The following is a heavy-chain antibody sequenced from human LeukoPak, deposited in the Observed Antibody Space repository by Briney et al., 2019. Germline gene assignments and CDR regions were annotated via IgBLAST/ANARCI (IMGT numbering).Heavy chain of an antibody. CDR2: ISESGSAI. D-gene: IGHD5-18*01. J-gene: IGHJ5*02. CDR3: ARDQYNYGYVSWFDP. Sequence: PGGSLRLPCAASGFTFSSYEMNWVRLAPGKGLEWVSYISESGSAIYYADSVKGRFTISRDNAKNSLYLQMNSLRAEDTAVYYCARDQYNYGYVSWFDPWGQGTLVTVSS. V-gene: IGHV3-48*03. CDR1: GFTFSSYE.